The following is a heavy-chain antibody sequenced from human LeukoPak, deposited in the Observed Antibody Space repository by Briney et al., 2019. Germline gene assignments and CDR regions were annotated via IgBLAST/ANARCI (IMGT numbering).Heavy chain of an antibody. D-gene: IGHD3-22*01. Sequence: PGGSLRLSCAASGFTFSDYWIHWVRQAPGKGLVWVSRINTDGSITNYADSVKGRFTISRDNSKNTLYLQMNSLRAEDTAVYYCAKARWNYYDSSGYYYRWGQGTLVTVSS. CDR1: GFTFSDYW. J-gene: IGHJ4*02. V-gene: IGHV3-74*01. CDR3: AKARWNYYDSSGYYYR. CDR2: INTDGSIT.